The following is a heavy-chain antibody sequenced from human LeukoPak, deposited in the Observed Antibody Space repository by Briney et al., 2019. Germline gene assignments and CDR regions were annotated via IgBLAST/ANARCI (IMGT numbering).Heavy chain of an antibody. D-gene: IGHD1-7*01. CDR1: GFAVSSNY. J-gene: IGHJ4*02. Sequence: GGSLRLSCAASGFAVSSNYMSWVRQAPGKGLEWVSVIYSGGSTYYADSVKGRFTISRDNSKNTLYLQMKSLRAEDTAVYYCASARYNWNYAFLDYWGQGTLVTVSS. V-gene: IGHV3-53*01. CDR3: ASARYNWNYAFLDY. CDR2: IYSGGST.